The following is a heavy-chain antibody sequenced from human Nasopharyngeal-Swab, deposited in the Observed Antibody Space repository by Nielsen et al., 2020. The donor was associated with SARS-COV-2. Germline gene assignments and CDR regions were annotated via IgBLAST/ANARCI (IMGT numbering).Heavy chain of an antibody. V-gene: IGHV3-30*18. CDR3: AKDLKYYDILTGYMQISYPRRYYYYGMDV. D-gene: IGHD3-9*01. J-gene: IGHJ6*02. CDR1: GFTFSSYG. CDR2: ISYDGSKK. Sequence: GGSLRLSCAASGFTFSSYGMHWVRQAPGKGLEWVAVISYDGSKKYYADSVKARFTISRDNSKNTLYLQINSLRAEDTAVYYCAKDLKYYDILTGYMQISYPRRYYYYGMDVWGQGTTVTVSS.